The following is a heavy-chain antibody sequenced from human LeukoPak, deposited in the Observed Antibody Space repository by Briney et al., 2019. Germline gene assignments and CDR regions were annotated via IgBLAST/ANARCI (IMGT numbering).Heavy chain of an antibody. Sequence: SSETLSLTCIISGGSINSSPYYWGWIRQPPGKGLEWIGLLNYSGTTYYNPSFKSRVSISIDRSRTQFSLKLSSVTAADTAFYYCSRYDSDTGDFDPWGQGTLVTISS. J-gene: IGHJ5*02. V-gene: IGHV4-39*07. CDR1: GGSINSSPYY. CDR2: LNYSGTT. D-gene: IGHD3-10*01. CDR3: SRYDSDTGDFDP.